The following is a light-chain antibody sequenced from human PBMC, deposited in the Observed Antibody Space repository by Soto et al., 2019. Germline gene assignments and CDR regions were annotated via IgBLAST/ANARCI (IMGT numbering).Light chain of an antibody. V-gene: IGKV1-39*01. CDR2: GAS. Sequence: DIQMTQSPSSLSASVGDTVTITCRASQSIGKHLNWYQQKPGKAPKFLIYGASILQSGVPSRFTGSGSGTDFTLTVNSLQAEDFATYYCQQSYTSPTTFGQGTRLEIK. CDR1: QSIGKH. J-gene: IGKJ5*01. CDR3: QQSYTSPTT.